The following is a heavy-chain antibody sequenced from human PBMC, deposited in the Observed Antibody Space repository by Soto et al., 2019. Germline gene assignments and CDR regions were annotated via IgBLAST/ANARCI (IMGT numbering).Heavy chain of an antibody. CDR2: ISDSGST. CDR3: ASPAFWAPSIAARPGYYGMDV. V-gene: IGHV4-31*03. CDR1: GGSISGGGYY. Sequence: SETLSLTCTVSGGSISGGGYYWSWIRQHPGKGLEWIGFISDSGSTYYNPSLQSRVTISVDTSRNQFSLNLNSVTAADTAVYYCASPAFWAPSIAARPGYYGMDVWGQGTTVTVSS. D-gene: IGHD6-6*01. J-gene: IGHJ6*02.